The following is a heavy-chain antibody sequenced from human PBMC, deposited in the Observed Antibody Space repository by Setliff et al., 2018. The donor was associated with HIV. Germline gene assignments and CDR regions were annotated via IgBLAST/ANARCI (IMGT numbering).Heavy chain of an antibody. D-gene: IGHD2-21*01. CDR1: GFTFSNAW. CDR2: IKIKTDGGTI. J-gene: IGHJ4*02. CDR3: TTGTRLVD. V-gene: IGHV3-15*01. Sequence: LGESLKISCAASGFTFSNAWMSWVRQAPGKGLEWVGRIKIKTDGGTIDYAAPVKGRFTISRDDSKNTLYLQMNSLKTEDTAVYYCTTGTRLVDWGQGALVTVSS.